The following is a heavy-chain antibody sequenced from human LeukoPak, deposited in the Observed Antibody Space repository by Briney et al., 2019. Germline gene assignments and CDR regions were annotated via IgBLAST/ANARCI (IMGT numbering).Heavy chain of an antibody. J-gene: IGHJ5*01. CDR3: ARGRRSLPYGSGSYYS. CDR2: INHSGST. CDR1: GGSFSGYY. V-gene: IGHV4-34*01. Sequence: SETLSLTCAVYGGSFSGYYWSWIRRPPGKGLEWIGEINHSGSTNYNPSLKSRVTISVDTSKNQFSLKLSSVTAADTAVYYCARGRRSLPYGSGSYYSWGHGALVTVSS. D-gene: IGHD3-10*01.